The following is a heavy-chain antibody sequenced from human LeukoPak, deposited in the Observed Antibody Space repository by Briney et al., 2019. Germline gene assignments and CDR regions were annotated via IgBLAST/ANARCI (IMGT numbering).Heavy chain of an antibody. Sequence: PSETLSLTCTVSGGSISRNYWSWIRQSPGKGLEWIGYVYDSGSTNYNPSLKSRVTISVDTSKNQFSLKLSSVTAADTAVYYCARDFRGSVDAFDIWGQGTMVAVSS. V-gene: IGHV4-59*01. CDR3: ARDFRGSVDAFDI. CDR2: VYDSGST. J-gene: IGHJ3*02. CDR1: GGSISRNY.